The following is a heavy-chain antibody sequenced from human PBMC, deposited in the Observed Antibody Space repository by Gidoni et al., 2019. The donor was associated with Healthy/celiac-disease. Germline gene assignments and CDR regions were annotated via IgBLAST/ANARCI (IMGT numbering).Heavy chain of an antibody. CDR1: GFTFSRSI. Sequence: EVQLVESGGGLVKPGGSLGLSCAPSGFTFSRSIMNWVRQAPGKGLGWVSSMSSRSSYIYYADSVKGRFTISRDNAKNSLYLQMNSLRAEDTAVYYCARDSVSRGLRPPGGWFDPWGQGTLVTVSS. J-gene: IGHJ5*02. D-gene: IGHD5-12*01. V-gene: IGHV3-21*01. CDR3: ARDSVSRGLRPPGGWFDP. CDR2: MSSRSSYI.